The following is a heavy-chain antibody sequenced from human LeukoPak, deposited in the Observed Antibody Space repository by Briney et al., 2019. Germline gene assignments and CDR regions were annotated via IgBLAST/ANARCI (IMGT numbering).Heavy chain of an antibody. CDR3: ARGFDY. Sequence: GGSLRLSCAASGFTFSSYAMHWVCQAPGKGLEWVAVISYDGSNKYYADSVKGRFTISRDNSKNTLYLQMNSLRAEDTAVYYCARGFDYWGQGTLVTVSS. V-gene: IGHV3-30-3*01. J-gene: IGHJ4*02. CDR2: ISYDGSNK. CDR1: GFTFSSYA.